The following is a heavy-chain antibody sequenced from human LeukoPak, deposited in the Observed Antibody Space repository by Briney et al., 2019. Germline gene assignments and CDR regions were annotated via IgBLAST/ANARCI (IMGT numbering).Heavy chain of an antibody. V-gene: IGHV3-74*01. D-gene: IGHD2-15*01. CDR3: ARGVGEFDY. CDR1: GFTFSKYA. Sequence: GGSLRLSCAASGFTFSKYAMTWVRQAPGKGLEWVSRINSDGGSTSYADSVKGRFTISRDNAKNTLYLQMNSLRAEDTAVYYCARGVGEFDYWGQGTLVTVSS. J-gene: IGHJ4*02. CDR2: INSDGGST.